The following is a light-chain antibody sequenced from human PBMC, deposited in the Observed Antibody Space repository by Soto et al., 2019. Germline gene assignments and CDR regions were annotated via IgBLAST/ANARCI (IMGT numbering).Light chain of an antibody. CDR3: QQYFITPLT. J-gene: IGKJ4*01. V-gene: IGKV4-1*01. Sequence: DIVMTQSPDSLRVSLGESATISCTSSLNIYFKSNNRNYLAWYQQKTGQPPKLLVYWASTRESGVPDRFTGSGSGTYFTLTIDNVQPDDVAVYYCQQYFITPLTFGGGTRVDIK. CDR2: WAS. CDR1: LNIYFKSNNRNY.